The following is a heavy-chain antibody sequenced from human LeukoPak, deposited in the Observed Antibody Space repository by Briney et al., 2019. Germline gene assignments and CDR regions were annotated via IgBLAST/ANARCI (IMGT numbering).Heavy chain of an antibody. CDR1: GFTFSSYE. D-gene: IGHD3-22*01. CDR2: ISSSGSTI. Sequence: GGSLRLSCAASGFTFSSYEMNWVRPAPGKGLEWVSYISSSGSTIYYADSVKGRFTISRDNAKNSLYLQMNSLRAEDTAVYYCARRGGYYDSSGYFLWGQGTLVTVSS. CDR3: ARRGGYYDSSGYFL. J-gene: IGHJ4*02. V-gene: IGHV3-48*03.